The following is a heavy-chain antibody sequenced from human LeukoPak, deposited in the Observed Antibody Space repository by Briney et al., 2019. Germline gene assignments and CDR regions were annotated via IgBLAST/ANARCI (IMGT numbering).Heavy chain of an antibody. CDR3: ARGGGDHTVYFDY. J-gene: IGHJ4*02. Sequence: GGSLRLSCAASGFTVRTSYMSWVRQAPGKGLEWVSVIYGGDSTDYADSVRGRFTISRDNSKNTLYLQMNSLRAADTAVYYCARGGGDHTVYFDYWGQGTLVTVSS. CDR1: GFTVRTSY. V-gene: IGHV3-53*01. D-gene: IGHD2-21*02. CDR2: IYGGDST.